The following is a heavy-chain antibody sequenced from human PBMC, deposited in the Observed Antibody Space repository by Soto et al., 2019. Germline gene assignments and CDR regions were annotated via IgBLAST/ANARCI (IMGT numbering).Heavy chain of an antibody. CDR1: GFTFSGSA. Sequence: GESLKISCAASGFTFSGSAMHWVRQASGKGLEWVGRIRSKANSYATAYAASVKGRFTISRDDSKNTAYLQMNSLKTEDTAVYYCTRHGGYCSGGSCYNWFDPWGQGTLVTVSS. D-gene: IGHD2-15*01. J-gene: IGHJ5*02. V-gene: IGHV3-73*01. CDR2: IRSKANSYAT. CDR3: TRHGGYCSGGSCYNWFDP.